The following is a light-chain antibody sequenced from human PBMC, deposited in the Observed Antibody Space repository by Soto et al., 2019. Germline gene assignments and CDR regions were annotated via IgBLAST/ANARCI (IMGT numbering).Light chain of an antibody. V-gene: IGKV1-39*01. CDR3: QQTFTSPLT. CDR2: AAS. Sequence: DLQMTQSPSSLSASVGDRVTITCRASQSISSYLNWYQQKPGEAPKLLIYAASTLQSGVPLRFSGGRSGTDFTLTISSLQPEDFATYSCQQTFTSPLTFGGGTKVEIK. J-gene: IGKJ4*01. CDR1: QSISSY.